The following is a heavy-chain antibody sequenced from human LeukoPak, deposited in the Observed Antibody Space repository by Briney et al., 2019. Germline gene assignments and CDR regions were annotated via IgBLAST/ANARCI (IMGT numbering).Heavy chain of an antibody. CDR3: AREDSAGTGHLKTH. CDR1: GFTFDDYG. V-gene: IGHV3-20*04. CDR2: INWNGGST. J-gene: IGHJ4*02. Sequence: GGSLRLSCAASGFTFDDYGMSWVRQAPGKGLERVSGINWNGGSTGYADSVKGRFTISRDNAKSSLYLQMNSLRAEDTASYYCAREDSAGTGHLKTHWGQGTLVTVSS. D-gene: IGHD6-19*01.